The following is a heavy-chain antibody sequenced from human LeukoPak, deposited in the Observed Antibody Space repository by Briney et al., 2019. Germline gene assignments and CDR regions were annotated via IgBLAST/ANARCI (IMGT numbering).Heavy chain of an antibody. J-gene: IGHJ4*02. CDR1: VVTFSSYA. V-gene: IGHV1-69*05. CDR2: IIPIFGAA. CDR3: ARVPGDSSGWYLPDY. D-gene: IGHD6-19*01. Sequence: SVKVSCKASVVTFSSYAISSGREAPGQGLEWMGRIIPIFGAANYAQKFQGRVTITTDESMRTAYMELSSLRLEDTAVYYCARVPGDSSGWYLPDYSGQGTLVTVSS.